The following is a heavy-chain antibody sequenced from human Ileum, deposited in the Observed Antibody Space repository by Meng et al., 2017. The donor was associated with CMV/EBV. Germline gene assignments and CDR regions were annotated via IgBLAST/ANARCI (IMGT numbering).Heavy chain of an antibody. V-gene: IGHV3-72*01. J-gene: IGHJ4*02. CDR3: ARGRGYGSGSYLVYFDY. CDR2: TRNKANSYTT. CDR1: GFTFSDHY. Sequence: GESLKISCAASGFTFSDHYMDWVRQAPGKGLEWVGRTRNKANSYTTEYAASVKGRFTISRDDSKNSLYLQMNSLKTEDTAVYYCARGRGYGSGSYLVYFDYWGQGTLVTVSS. D-gene: IGHD3-10*01.